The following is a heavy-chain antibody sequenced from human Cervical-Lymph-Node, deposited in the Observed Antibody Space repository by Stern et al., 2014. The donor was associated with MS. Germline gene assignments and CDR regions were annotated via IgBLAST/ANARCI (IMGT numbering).Heavy chain of an antibody. Sequence: EVQLVESGGDLVQPGRSLRLSCAASGFTFEDYAMHRVRQAPGKGLERVSGVRYNSGGIGYADSVKGRFTISRDNAKNSLYLQMNSLRAEDTALYYCAKDVTVAGTDWHYGMDVWGQGTTVTVSS. D-gene: IGHD6-19*01. CDR3: AKDVTVAGTDWHYGMDV. V-gene: IGHV3-9*01. CDR2: VRYNSGGI. J-gene: IGHJ6*02. CDR1: GFTFEDYA.